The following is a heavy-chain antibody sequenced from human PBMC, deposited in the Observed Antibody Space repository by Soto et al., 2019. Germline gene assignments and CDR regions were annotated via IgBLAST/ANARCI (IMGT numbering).Heavy chain of an antibody. D-gene: IGHD6-19*01. CDR3: ATTLGGVAVADADY. CDR2: ISSSSIYI. J-gene: IGHJ4*02. Sequence: GGSLRLSCAASGFTFSSYSMNWVRQAPGKGLEWVSSISSSSIYIYYADSVKGRFTISRDNAKNSLYLQMNSLRAEDTAVYYCATTLGGVAVADADYWGQGTLVTVSS. CDR1: GFTFSSYS. V-gene: IGHV3-21*01.